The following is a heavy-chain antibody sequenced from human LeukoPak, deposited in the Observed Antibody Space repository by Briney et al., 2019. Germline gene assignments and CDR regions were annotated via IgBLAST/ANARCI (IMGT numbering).Heavy chain of an antibody. CDR1: ELTFRNAW. V-gene: IGHV3-15*01. D-gene: IGHD3-10*01. CDR3: ATASSGWFY. Sequence: GSLRLSCAASELTFRNAWMSWVRQAPGEGLEWVGRIKRKTDGETTEYVAPVKGRFTISRDDSKNTLYLQRISLKTEDTGVYYCATASSGWFYWGERTLVTVSS. J-gene: IGHJ4*02. CDR2: IKRKTDGETT.